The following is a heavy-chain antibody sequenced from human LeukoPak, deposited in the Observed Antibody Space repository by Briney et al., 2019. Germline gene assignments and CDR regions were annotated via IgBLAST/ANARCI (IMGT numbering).Heavy chain of an antibody. D-gene: IGHD1-1*01. V-gene: IGHV4-39*01. Sequence: SETLSLTSTVSGGSICTINYYWGWIRQPPGRGLEWNGNIFYSGSTYYSPSLRSRVTISSDTPRNQLSPKLISVTAADTAVYYCARHRYVVAPLDIWGQGKMVTVSS. CDR2: IFYSGST. CDR3: ARHRYVVAPLDI. J-gene: IGHJ3*02. CDR1: GGSICTINYY.